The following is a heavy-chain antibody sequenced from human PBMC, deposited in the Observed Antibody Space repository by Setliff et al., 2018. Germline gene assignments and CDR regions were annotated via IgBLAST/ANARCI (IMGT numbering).Heavy chain of an antibody. Sequence: PSETLSLTCTVSGGSISSSSYYWGWIRQPPGKGLEWIGSIYYSGSTYYNPSLKSRVTISVDTSKNQFSLKLSSVTAADTAVYYCARVNQYSSVWYNYYYGMDVWGQGITVTVSS. CDR3: ARVNQYSSVWYNYYYGMDV. D-gene: IGHD6-19*01. V-gene: IGHV4-39*07. CDR2: IYYSGST. CDR1: GGSISSSSYY. J-gene: IGHJ6*02.